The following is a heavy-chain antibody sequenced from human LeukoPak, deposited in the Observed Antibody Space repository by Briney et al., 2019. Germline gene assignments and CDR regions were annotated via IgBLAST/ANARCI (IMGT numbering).Heavy chain of an antibody. CDR3: AGGREGYNTAFGY. J-gene: IGHJ4*02. CDR1: GFTFRSYA. V-gene: IGHV3-23*01. D-gene: IGHD5-24*01. Sequence: GGSLRLSCAASGFTFRSYAMNWVRQAPGRGLEWVSSISGSGNSPYYADFVKGRFTISRDNSKSTLYLQMNSLRAEDTAVYYCAGGREGYNTAFGYWGQGTLLTVSS. CDR2: ISGSGNSP.